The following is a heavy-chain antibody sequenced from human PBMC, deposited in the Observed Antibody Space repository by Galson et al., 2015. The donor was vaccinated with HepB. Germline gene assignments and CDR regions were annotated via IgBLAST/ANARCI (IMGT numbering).Heavy chain of an antibody. CDR1: GFTFSSYG. J-gene: IGHJ6*03. CDR3: AKDFNLGSSWRIYYYYMDV. V-gene: IGHV3-30*18. Sequence: SLRLSCAASGFTFSSYGMHWVRQAPGKGLEWVAVISYDGSNKYYADSVKGRFTISRDNSKNTLYLQMNSLRAEDTAVYYCAKDFNLGSSWRIYYYYMDVWGKGTTVTVSS. CDR2: ISYDGSNK. D-gene: IGHD6-13*01.